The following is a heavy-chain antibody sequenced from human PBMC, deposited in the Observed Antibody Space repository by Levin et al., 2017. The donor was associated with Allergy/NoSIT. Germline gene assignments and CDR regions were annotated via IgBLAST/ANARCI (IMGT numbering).Heavy chain of an antibody. CDR3: ARGAHYDFWRVDY. CDR2: IYYTGST. V-gene: IGHV4-59*01. Sequence: SETLSLTCTVSGGSISSYYWNWIRQPPGKGLEWVGYIYYTGSTNYNPSLNSRVTISVDTSKNEFSLKLRSVTAADTAVYYCARGAHYDFWRVDYWGQGTLVTVSS. CDR1: GGSISSYY. J-gene: IGHJ4*02. D-gene: IGHD3/OR15-3a*01.